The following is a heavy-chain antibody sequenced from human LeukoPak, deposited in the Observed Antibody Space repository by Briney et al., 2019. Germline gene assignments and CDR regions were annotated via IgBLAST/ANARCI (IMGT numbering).Heavy chain of an antibody. J-gene: IGHJ4*02. Sequence: GGSLRLSCAASGFTFDDYAMHWVRKAPGKGLEWVSGISWNSGSIGYADSVKGRFTISRDNAKNSLYLQMNSLRAEDMALYYCAKGATGYSTSGYFDYWGQGTLVTVSS. CDR3: AKGATGYSTSGYFDY. D-gene: IGHD6-13*01. V-gene: IGHV3-9*03. CDR1: GFTFDDYA. CDR2: ISWNSGSI.